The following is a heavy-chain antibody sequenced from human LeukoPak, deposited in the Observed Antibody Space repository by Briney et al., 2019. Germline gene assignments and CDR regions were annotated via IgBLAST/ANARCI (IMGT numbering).Heavy chain of an antibody. CDR2: IIPIFGTA. V-gene: IGHV1-69*13. CDR3: ARGDSGSYYSYFDY. D-gene: IGHD1-26*01. Sequence: SVKVSCKASGYTFTSYAISWVRQAPGQGLDWMGGIIPIFGTANYAQKFQGRVTITADESTSTAYMELSSLRSEDTAVYYCARGDSGSYYSYFDYWGQGTLVTVSS. J-gene: IGHJ4*02. CDR1: GYTFTSYA.